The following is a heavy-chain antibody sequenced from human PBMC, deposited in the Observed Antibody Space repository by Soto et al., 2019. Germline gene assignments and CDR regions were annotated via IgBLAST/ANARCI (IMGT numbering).Heavy chain of an antibody. D-gene: IGHD2-2*01. CDR2: ISSNGGST. CDR1: GFTFSSYA. V-gene: IGHV3-64*01. J-gene: IGHJ6*04. CDR3: ARDLGGEDFLVVPAAPDTV. Sequence: PGGSLRLSCAASGFTFSSYAMHWVRQAPGKGLEYVSAISSNGGSTYYANSVKGGFTISRDNSKNTLYLQMGSLRAEDMAVCYCARDLGGEDFLVVPAAPDTVCGKGTTVTVSS.